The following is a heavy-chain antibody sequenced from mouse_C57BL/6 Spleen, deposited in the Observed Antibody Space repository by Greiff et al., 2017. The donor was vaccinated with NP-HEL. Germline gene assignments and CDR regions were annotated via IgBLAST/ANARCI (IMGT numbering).Heavy chain of an antibody. Sequence: EVQLQESGPELVKPGASVKIPCKASGYTFTDYNMDWVKQSHGKSLEWIGDINPNNGGTIYNQKFKGKATLTVDKSSSTAYMELRSLTSEDTAVYYCAIYSLLYYAMDYWGQGTSVTVSS. CDR1: GYTFTDYN. V-gene: IGHV1-18*01. CDR3: AIYSLLYYAMDY. CDR2: INPNNGGT. J-gene: IGHJ4*01. D-gene: IGHD2-1*01.